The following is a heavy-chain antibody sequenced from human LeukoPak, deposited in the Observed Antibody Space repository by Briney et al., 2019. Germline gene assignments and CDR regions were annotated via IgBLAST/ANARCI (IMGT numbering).Heavy chain of an antibody. V-gene: IGHV4-4*07. CDR3: VRSGGSGTYYDGSFDY. CDR2: LYTSGST. CDR1: GGSITSYY. D-gene: IGHD1-26*01. Sequence: SETLSLTCTVSGGSITSYYWSWIRQPAGKGLEWIGRLYTSGSTNYNPSLKSRVTMSVDTSNNQFSLKLSSVTAADTAVYYCVRSGGSGTYYDGSFDYWGQGTLVTVSS. J-gene: IGHJ4*02.